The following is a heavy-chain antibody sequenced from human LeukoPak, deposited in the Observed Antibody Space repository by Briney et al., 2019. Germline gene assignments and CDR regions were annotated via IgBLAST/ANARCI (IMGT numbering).Heavy chain of an antibody. CDR1: GFTFSSYG. J-gene: IGHJ4*02. D-gene: IGHD3-22*01. CDR2: IWYDGSNK. CDR3: ARVPSAGYYDCSGYLDY. V-gene: IGHV3-33*01. Sequence: GGSLRLSCAASGFTFSSYGMHWVRQAPGKGLEWVAVIWYDGSNKYYADSVKGRFTISRDNSKNTLYLQMNSLRAEDTAVYYCARVPSAGYYDCSGYLDYWGREPWSPSPQ.